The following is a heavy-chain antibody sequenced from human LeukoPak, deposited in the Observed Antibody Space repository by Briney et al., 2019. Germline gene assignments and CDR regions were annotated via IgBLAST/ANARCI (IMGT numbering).Heavy chain of an antibody. J-gene: IGHJ3*02. Sequence: SETLSLTCTVSGGSISSGGYYWSWIRQHPGKGLEWIGYIYYSGSTYYNPSLKSRVTISVDTSKNQFSLKLSSVTAADTAVYYCARARKGYDAFDIWGQGTMVTVSS. D-gene: IGHD1-14*01. CDR2: IYYSGST. CDR3: ARARKGYDAFDI. CDR1: GGSISSGGYY. V-gene: IGHV4-31*03.